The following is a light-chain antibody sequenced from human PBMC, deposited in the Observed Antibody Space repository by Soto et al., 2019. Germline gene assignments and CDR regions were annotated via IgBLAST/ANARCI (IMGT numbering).Light chain of an antibody. J-gene: IGKJ3*01. CDR3: QQTNTFPLS. V-gene: IGKV1-12*01. Sequence: DIQMTQSPSFASASVGDRVTITCRASQGISTWLAWYQQKPGKAPNLLIYAASNLQNGVPSRFSGSGSGTDFTLTNSSLQPEDFATYYCQQTNTFPLSFGPGTKVDVK. CDR2: AAS. CDR1: QGISTW.